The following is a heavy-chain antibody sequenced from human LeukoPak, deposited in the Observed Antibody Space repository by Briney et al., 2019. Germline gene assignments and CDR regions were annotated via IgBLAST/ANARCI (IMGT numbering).Heavy chain of an antibody. CDR1: GFTFSSYA. D-gene: IGHD3-3*01. CDR2: ISGSGGST. V-gene: IGHV3-23*01. J-gene: IGHJ4*02. Sequence: GSLRLSCAASGFTFSSYAMSWVRQAPGKGLEWVSAISGSGGSTYYADSVKGRFTISRDNSKNTLYLQMNSLRAEDTAVYYCAKGRLTIFGVVSTFDYWGQGTLVTVSA. CDR3: AKGRLTIFGVVSTFDY.